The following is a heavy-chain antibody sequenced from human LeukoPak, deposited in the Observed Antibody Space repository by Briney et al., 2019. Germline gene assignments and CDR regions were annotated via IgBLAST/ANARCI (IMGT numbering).Heavy chain of an antibody. Sequence: PGGSLRLSCAASGFTFSNYWMHWVRQGPGKGLVWVSRVNNDGSSTAYADSVRGRSTISRDNAKNTLYLQMNSLRAEDTAVYYCVGAAANTTPRPWGQGTLVTVSS. D-gene: IGHD6-13*01. CDR3: VGAAANTTPRP. V-gene: IGHV3-74*01. CDR2: VNNDGSST. CDR1: GFTFSNYW. J-gene: IGHJ4*02.